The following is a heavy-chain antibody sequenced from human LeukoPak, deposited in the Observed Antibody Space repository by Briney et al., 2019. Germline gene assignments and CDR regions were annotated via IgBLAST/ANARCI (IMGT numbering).Heavy chain of an antibody. CDR1: GYTFTSYA. CDR2: MNPNSGNT. V-gene: IGHV1-8*02. CDR3: ARGLGDYYDSSG. Sequence: ASVKVSCKASGYTFTSYAMNWVRQATGQGLEWMGWMNPNSGNTGYAQKFQGRVTMTRNTSISTAYMELSSLRSEDTAVYYCARGLGDYYDSSGWGQGTLVTVSS. D-gene: IGHD3-22*01. J-gene: IGHJ4*02.